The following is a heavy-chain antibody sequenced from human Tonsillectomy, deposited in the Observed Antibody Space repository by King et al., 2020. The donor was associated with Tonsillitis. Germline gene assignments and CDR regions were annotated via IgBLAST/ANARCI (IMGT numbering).Heavy chain of an antibody. V-gene: IGHV4-59*08. CDR1: GDSMKNYY. J-gene: IGHJ6*02. D-gene: IGHD3-9*01. CDR3: ARQAGASFDSWGQGTLVTVSSGWTFCRCDCSYYYGMDV. Sequence: QLQESGPGLLKPSETLSLTCIVSGDSMKNYYWSWIRQPPGKELQWIGYIYYTGNTTYIPSLERRVTISLDTSKNQFSLRLTSVTAADTAVYYCARQAGASFDSWGQGTLVTVSSGWTFCRCDCSYYYGMDVWGQGTTVTVSS. CDR2: IYYTGNT.